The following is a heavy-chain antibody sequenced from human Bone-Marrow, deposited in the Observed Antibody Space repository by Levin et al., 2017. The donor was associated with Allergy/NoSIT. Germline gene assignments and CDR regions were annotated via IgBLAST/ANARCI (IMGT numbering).Heavy chain of an antibody. Sequence: GGSLRLSCAASGFTFSSYAMHWVRQAPGKGLEWVAVISYDGSNKYYADSVKGRFTISRDNSKNTLYLQMNSLRAEDTAVYYCARDPLLGYCSSTSCYIGAFDIWGQGTMVTVSS. CDR3: ARDPLLGYCSSTSCYIGAFDI. J-gene: IGHJ3*02. CDR1: GFTFSSYA. D-gene: IGHD2-2*02. V-gene: IGHV3-30*04. CDR2: ISYDGSNK.